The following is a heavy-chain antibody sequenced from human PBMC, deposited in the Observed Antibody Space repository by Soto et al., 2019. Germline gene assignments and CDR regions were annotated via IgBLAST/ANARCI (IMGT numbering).Heavy chain of an antibody. CDR3: ATGLGSRSPGMDV. Sequence: PGGSLRLSCAASGFTFSSYSMNWVRLAPGKGLEWVSYISSSSSTIYYADSVKGRFTISSDNAKNSLYLQMNSLRDEDKAVYYCATGLGSRSPGMDVWGQGTTVTVSS. J-gene: IGHJ6*02. D-gene: IGHD3-10*01. CDR2: ISSSSSTI. CDR1: GFTFSSYS. V-gene: IGHV3-48*02.